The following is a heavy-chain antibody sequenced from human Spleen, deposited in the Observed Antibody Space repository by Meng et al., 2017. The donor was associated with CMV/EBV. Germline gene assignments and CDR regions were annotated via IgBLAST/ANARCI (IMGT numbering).Heavy chain of an antibody. D-gene: IGHD1-14*01. J-gene: IGHJ4*02. CDR2: IDPADGET. CDR3: ATGGPPED. Sequence: VKLSCKTSGYTFNDYYMHWVQQAPGKGREWVGLIDPADGETVYSERFQGRVTIMADTSTKTAYLELSSLTFEDTAVYYCATGGPPEDWGQGTLVTVSS. CDR1: GYTFNDYY. V-gene: IGHV1-69-2*01.